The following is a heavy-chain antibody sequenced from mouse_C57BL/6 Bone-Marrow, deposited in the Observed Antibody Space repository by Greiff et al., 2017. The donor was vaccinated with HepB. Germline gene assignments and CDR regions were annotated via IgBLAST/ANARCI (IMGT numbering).Heavy chain of an antibody. CDR2: IDPEDAET. Sequence: VQLQQSGAELVKPGASVKLSCTASGFNIKDYYMHWVKQRTEQGLEWIGRIDPEDAETKYAPKFQGKATITADTSSNTAYLQLSSLTSEDTAVYYCAGNWALYAMDYWGQGTSVTVSS. D-gene: IGHD4-1*01. CDR3: AGNWALYAMDY. J-gene: IGHJ4*01. V-gene: IGHV14-2*01. CDR1: GFNIKDYY.